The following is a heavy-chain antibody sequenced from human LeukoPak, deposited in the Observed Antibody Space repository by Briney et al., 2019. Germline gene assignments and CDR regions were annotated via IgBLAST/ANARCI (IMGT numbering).Heavy chain of an antibody. J-gene: IGHJ6*03. CDR2: IYHSGST. D-gene: IGHD3-3*01. Sequence: ASQTLSLTCSVSDGSISSGGYYWSWIRQPPGKGLEWIGYIYHSGSTYYNPSLKSRVTISVDRSKNQFSLKLSSVTAADTAVYYCARFFPYYYYMDVWGKGTTVTVSS. CDR3: ARFFPYYYYMDV. V-gene: IGHV4-30-2*01. CDR1: DGSISSGGYY.